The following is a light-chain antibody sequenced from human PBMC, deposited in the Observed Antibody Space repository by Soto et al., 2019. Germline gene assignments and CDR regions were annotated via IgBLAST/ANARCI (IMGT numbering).Light chain of an antibody. CDR1: SSDVGFYNY. J-gene: IGLJ2*01. CDR3: SSYTITSTRI. Sequence: QSALTQPASVSGSPRQSITISCTGTSSDVGFYNYVAWYQQHPGKAPKLMIYDVSNRPSGVSNRFSGSKSGNTASLTISGLQAEDEAAYYCSSYTITSTRIFGGGTKVTVL. CDR2: DVS. V-gene: IGLV2-14*01.